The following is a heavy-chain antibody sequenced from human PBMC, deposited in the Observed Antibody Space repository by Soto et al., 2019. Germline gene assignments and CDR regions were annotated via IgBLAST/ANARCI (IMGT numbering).Heavy chain of an antibody. CDR1: GYNFTSYG. Sequence: ASVKVSCKTFGYNFTSYGVRWVRQTPGQGLEWMGCISIYNDKTNYTRKVQGRVTMTTDTSTSTVYMELRSLRADDTAVYYCARDLGQWLVRYDYWGQGTLVTVSS. CDR3: ARDLGQWLVRYDY. CDR2: ISIYNDKT. V-gene: IGHV1-18*04. D-gene: IGHD6-19*01. J-gene: IGHJ4*02.